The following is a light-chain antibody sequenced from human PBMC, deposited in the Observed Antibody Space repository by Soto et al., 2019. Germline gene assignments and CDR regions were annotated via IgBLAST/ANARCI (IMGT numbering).Light chain of an antibody. CDR1: QSVSSN. Sequence: EIVMTQSPATLSVSPGERATVSCRASQSVSSNLAWYQQKPGQAPRLVIYGASTRASGMPARFSGSGSGTEFTLTIRSLQSEDFAVYYCQQYSNWPPWTFGQGTKVEIK. J-gene: IGKJ1*01. CDR3: QQYSNWPPWT. V-gene: IGKV3-15*01. CDR2: GAS.